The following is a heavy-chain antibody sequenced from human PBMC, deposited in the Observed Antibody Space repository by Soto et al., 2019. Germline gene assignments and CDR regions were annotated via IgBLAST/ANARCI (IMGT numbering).Heavy chain of an antibody. CDR1: GFTFSTYA. CDR2: ITGSGGST. V-gene: IGHV3-23*01. J-gene: IGHJ4*02. CDR3: AKDRYGDYGGIDY. Sequence: EVQLLESGGGLVQPGGSLRLSCAASGFTFSTYAMIWVRQAPGKGLEWVSVITGSGGSTYYADSVKGRFTISRDTSKNTLFLQVNSLRAEDTGVYYCAKDRYGDYGGIDYWGQGTMVTVSS. D-gene: IGHD4-17*01.